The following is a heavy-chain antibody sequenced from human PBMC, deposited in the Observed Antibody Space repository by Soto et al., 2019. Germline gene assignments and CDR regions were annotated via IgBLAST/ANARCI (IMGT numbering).Heavy chain of an antibody. D-gene: IGHD2-15*01. J-gene: IGHJ4*02. V-gene: IGHV3-9*01. Sequence: PGGSLRLSCAASGFTFDDYAMHWVRQAPGKGLEWVSGISWNSGSIGYADSVKGRFTISRDNAKNSLYLQMNSLRAEDTALYYCAKETVAYIPDLAQDSDYWRQGTLVTVSS. CDR3: AKETVAYIPDLAQDSDY. CDR1: GFTFDDYA. CDR2: ISWNSGSI.